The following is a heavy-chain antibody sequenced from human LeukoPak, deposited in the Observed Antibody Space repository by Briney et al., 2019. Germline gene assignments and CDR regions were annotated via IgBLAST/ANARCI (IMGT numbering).Heavy chain of an antibody. J-gene: IGHJ4*02. CDR2: IRSKAYGEPP. CDR3: TRDGSYTSSWWDY. D-gene: IGHD6-13*01. Sequence: GGSLRLSCRASGFTFGDYAMNWVRRAPGKGLEWVGFIRSKAYGEPPDYAASVKGRFTISRDASTSIAYLQMNSLKTDDTAVYCCTRDGSYTSSWWDYWGQGTLVTVSS. V-gene: IGHV3-49*04. CDR1: GFTFGDYA.